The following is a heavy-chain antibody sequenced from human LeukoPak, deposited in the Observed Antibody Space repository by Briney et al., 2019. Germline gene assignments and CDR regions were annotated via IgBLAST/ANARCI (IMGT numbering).Heavy chain of an antibody. Sequence: PSETLSLTCTVSGGSISSYYWSWIRQPPGKGLEWIGYIYTSGSTNYNPSLKSRVTISVDTSKNQFSLKLSSVTAADTAVYYCARHLVVVVPAATHHDAFDIWGQGTMVTVSS. CDR2: IYTSGST. CDR1: GGSISSYY. D-gene: IGHD2-2*01. V-gene: IGHV4-4*09. J-gene: IGHJ3*02. CDR3: ARHLVVVVPAATHHDAFDI.